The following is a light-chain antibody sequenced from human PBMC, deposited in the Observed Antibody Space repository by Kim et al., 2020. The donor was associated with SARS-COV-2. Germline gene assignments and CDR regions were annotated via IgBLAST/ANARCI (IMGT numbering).Light chain of an antibody. Sequence: DIQMTQSPSSVSASVGDRVTITCRASQDITTWLAWYQQKPGKAPKLLIYAASSLQSGVPSRFGGSGSGTDFTLIISSLQPEDFATYYCQQANSFPYTFGQGTKLEI. CDR1: QDITTW. V-gene: IGKV1-12*01. J-gene: IGKJ2*01. CDR3: QQANSFPYT. CDR2: AAS.